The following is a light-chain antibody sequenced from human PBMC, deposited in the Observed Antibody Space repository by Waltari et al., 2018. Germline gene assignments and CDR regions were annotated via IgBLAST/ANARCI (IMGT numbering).Light chain of an antibody. CDR2: WAS. Sequence: DIVMTQSPDSLAVSLGERATINCKSSQTVFYRSNNTDCLAWYQQNPGQPPKLLIYWASTRESGVPDRFSGSGSGTDFTLTISSLQAEDVAVYYCQQYYSIPITFGQGTRLEI. J-gene: IGKJ5*01. CDR3: QQYYSIPIT. V-gene: IGKV4-1*01. CDR1: QTVFYRSNNTDC.